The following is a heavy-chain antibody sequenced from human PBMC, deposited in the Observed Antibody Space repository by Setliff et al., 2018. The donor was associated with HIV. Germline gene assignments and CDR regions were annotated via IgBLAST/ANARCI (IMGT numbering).Heavy chain of an antibody. J-gene: IGHJ4*02. CDR1: GFTFNNYA. D-gene: IGHD5-12*01. CDR2: ISSSGDTS. CDR3: ARDWRHGYDLNFDY. Sequence: QPGGSLRLSCAASGFTFNNYAMSWVRQAPGKGLEWVSSISSSGDTSNYADSVKGRFTISRDNAQNSVFLQMNSLRAEDTAMYYCARDWRHGYDLNFDYWGQGTLVTVSS. V-gene: IGHV3-48*04.